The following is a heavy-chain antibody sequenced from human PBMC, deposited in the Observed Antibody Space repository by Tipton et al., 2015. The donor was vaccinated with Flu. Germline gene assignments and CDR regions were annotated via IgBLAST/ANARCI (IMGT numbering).Heavy chain of an antibody. J-gene: IGHJ4*02. V-gene: IGHV3-48*03. CDR2: ISRSGTTI. Sequence: SLRLSCTASGFSFINYEANWVRQASGKGLEWISHISRSGTTIYYADSVEGRFTISRDDAKNSLFLQMNSLRAEDSGVYYCARGVAGDYWGPGTLVIVVS. CDR3: ARGVAGDY. CDR1: GFSFINYE.